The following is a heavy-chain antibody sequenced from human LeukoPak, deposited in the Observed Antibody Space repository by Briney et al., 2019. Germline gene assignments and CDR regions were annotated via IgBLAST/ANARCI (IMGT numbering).Heavy chain of an antibody. D-gene: IGHD3-10*01. CDR2: ISGSGGST. CDR3: ARGDELLWFGELFPYYYYGMDV. J-gene: IGHJ6*02. V-gene: IGHV3-23*01. CDR1: GFTFSSYA. Sequence: GGSLRLSCAASGFTFSSYAMSWVRQAPGKGLEWVSAISGSGGSTYYADSVKGRFTISRDNAKNSLYLQMNSLRAEDTAVYYCARGDELLWFGELFPYYYYGMDVWGQGTTVTVSS.